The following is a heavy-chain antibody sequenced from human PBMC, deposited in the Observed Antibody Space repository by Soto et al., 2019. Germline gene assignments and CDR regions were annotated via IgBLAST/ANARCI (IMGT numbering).Heavy chain of an antibody. V-gene: IGHV4-34*01. CDR1: GGSFSGYY. CDR2: INHSGST. CDR3: ARLRKTRGLAVAGHYYYYGMDV. Sequence: NPSETLSLTCAVYGGSFSGYYWSWIRQPPGKGLEWIGEINHSGSTNYNPSLKSRVTISVDTSKNQFSLKLSSVTAADTAVYYCARLRKTRGLAVAGHYYYYGMDVWGQGTTVTVSS. D-gene: IGHD6-19*01. J-gene: IGHJ6*02.